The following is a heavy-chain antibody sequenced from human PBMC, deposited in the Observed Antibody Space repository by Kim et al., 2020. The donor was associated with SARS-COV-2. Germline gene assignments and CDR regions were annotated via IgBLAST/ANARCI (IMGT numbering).Heavy chain of an antibody. CDR1: GGTFSSYA. V-gene: IGHV1-69*13. J-gene: IGHJ4*02. CDR3: ARAQSSGWFYFDY. Sequence: SVKVSCKASGGTFSSYAISWVRQAPGQGLEWMGAIIPIFGTANYAQKFQGRVTITADESTSTAYMELSRLRSEDTAVYYCARAQSSGWFYFDYWGQGTLVTVSS. CDR2: IIPIFGTA. D-gene: IGHD6-19*01.